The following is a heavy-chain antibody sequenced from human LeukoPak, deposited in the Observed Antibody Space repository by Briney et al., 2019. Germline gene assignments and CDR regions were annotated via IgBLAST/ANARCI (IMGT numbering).Heavy chain of an antibody. J-gene: IGHJ4*02. CDR3: VRDRAYPRDRFDY. CDR1: GFTVSSNY. D-gene: IGHD1-14*01. Sequence: GGSLRLSCAASGFTVSSNYMSWVRQAPGKGLEWVSVIYSGGSTYYADSVKGRFTISRDSSRNTVYLQMNSLRVEDTALYYCVRDRAYPRDRFDYWGQGTLVTVSS. V-gene: IGHV3-53*01. CDR2: IYSGGST.